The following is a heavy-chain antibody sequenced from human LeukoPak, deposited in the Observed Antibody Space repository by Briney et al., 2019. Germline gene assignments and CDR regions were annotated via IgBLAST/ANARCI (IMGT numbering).Heavy chain of an antibody. CDR2: IIVGSGAT. CDR3: AAELYGVYTDCCTFHL. J-gene: IGHJ3*01. D-gene: IGHD4-17*01. CDR1: GFTFSTSA. Sequence: SVKVSCKTSGFTFSTSAVQWVRQARGQRLEWIGWIIVGSGATNYAQSLQGRFTITRDMSTNTAYMELSSLGSEDSAVYYYAAELYGVYTDCCTFHLWGQGTMVAVSS. V-gene: IGHV1-58*01.